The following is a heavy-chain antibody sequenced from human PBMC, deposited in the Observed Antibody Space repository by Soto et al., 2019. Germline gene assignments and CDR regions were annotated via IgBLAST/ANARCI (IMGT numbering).Heavy chain of an antibody. D-gene: IGHD3-10*01. J-gene: IGHJ6*02. CDR3: ARDRWVGDSRVGMGV. CDR1: GGSLSSYY. CDR2: VHYSGGT. V-gene: IGHV4-59*01. Sequence: QVQLQESGPGLVKPSETLSLTCTVSGGSLSSYYWSWIRQPPGKGLEWIGHVHYSGGTNYNASLKSRVTMSMDSSKKRFSLRLSSVTPTDTAVYYCARDRWVGDSRVGMGVWGQGTKVTVS.